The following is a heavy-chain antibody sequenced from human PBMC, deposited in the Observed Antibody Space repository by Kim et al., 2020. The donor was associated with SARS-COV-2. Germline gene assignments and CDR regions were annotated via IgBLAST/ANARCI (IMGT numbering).Heavy chain of an antibody. Sequence: GGSLRLSCAASGFTFNDYYMDWVRQVPGKGLEWIARSRNKARGYSTEYAASVKGRFTVSRDDSENSLYLDMNSLKTADTAVYYCTRASYGANYFTYYWGPGVLVTVSS. CDR1: GFTFNDYY. V-gene: IGHV3-72*01. D-gene: IGHD3-3*01. CDR3: TRASYGANYFTYY. CDR2: SRNKARGYST. J-gene: IGHJ4*02.